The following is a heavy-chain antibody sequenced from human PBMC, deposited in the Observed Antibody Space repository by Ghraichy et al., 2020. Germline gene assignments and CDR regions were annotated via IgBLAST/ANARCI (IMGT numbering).Heavy chain of an antibody. CDR1: GGAISSSLYF. Sequence: SETLSLTCTVSGGAISSSLYFWGWVRQPPGGGLEWIAGVHYRGSIFYNPSLKSRLTVWSDTSKNQLSLRLSSVTAADTAVFYCVGAWYSSGWTASPQFDYWGQGILVTVSS. V-gene: IGHV4-39*01. CDR2: VHYRGSI. CDR3: VGAWYSSGWTASPQFDY. J-gene: IGHJ4*02. D-gene: IGHD6-19*01.